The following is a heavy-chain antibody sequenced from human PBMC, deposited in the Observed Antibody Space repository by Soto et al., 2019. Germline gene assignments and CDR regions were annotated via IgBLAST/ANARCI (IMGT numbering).Heavy chain of an antibody. CDR1: GFTFSSYW. Sequence: EVQLVESGGGLVQPGGSLRLSCAASGFTFSSYWMHWVRQAPGKGLVWVSRINSDGSSTSYADSVKGRFTISRDNAKNTLYLQMIILRAEDTAVYYGASSPRILWFGELSGWFDPWGQGTLVTVSS. V-gene: IGHV3-74*01. CDR2: INSDGSST. J-gene: IGHJ5*02. CDR3: ASSPRILWFGELSGWFDP. D-gene: IGHD3-10*01.